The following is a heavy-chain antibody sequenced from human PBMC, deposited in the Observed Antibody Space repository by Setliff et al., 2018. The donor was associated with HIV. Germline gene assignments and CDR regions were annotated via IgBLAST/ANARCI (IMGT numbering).Heavy chain of an antibody. V-gene: IGHV3-7*01. D-gene: IGHD3-10*01. J-gene: IGHJ3*02. CDR1: GFSFSTSW. CDR3: ARERGSGNIYAFDI. Sequence: PGGSLRLSCAASGFSFSTSWMAWVRQAPGKGLEWVANIKGDGSERYYVGSVKGRFTISRDNAKNSLYLQMNSLRAEDTAVYYCARERGSGNIYAFDIWGQGTMVTVSS. CDR2: IKGDGSER.